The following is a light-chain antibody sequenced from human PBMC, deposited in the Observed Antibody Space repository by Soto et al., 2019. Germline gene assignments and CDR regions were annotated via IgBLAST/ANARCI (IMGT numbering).Light chain of an antibody. V-gene: IGKV3D-15*01. CDR2: AAS. CDR3: QQYNDWPRHT. J-gene: IGKJ2*01. Sequence: VMTQSPATLSVSPGERATLSCRASQSVGSKLAWYKQKPGQAPRLLIYAASTRASGVPLRFSGSGSGTEFSLTITSLQSEDFAVYYCQQYNDWPRHTFGQGTKLEL. CDR1: QSVGSK.